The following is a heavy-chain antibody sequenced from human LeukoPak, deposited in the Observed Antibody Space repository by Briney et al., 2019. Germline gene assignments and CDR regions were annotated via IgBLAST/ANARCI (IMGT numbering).Heavy chain of an antibody. J-gene: IGHJ4*02. CDR1: GFTFSSYA. V-gene: IGHV3-64*01. D-gene: IGHD3-16*02. CDR2: ISSNGGST. CDR3: ARGTTFGGVIVGDY. Sequence: GGSLRLSCAASGFTFSSYAMHWVRQAPGKGLEYVSAISSNGGSTYYANSVKGRFAISRDNSKNTLYLQMNSLRAEDTAVYYCARGTTFGGVIVGDYWGQGTLVTVSS.